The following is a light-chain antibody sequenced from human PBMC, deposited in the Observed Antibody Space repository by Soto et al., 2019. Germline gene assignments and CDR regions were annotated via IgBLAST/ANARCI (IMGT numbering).Light chain of an antibody. Sequence: SALTQPASVSGSPGQSITISCTGTSSDVGGYNYVSWYQQHPGKAPKLMIYEVSNRPSGVSNRFSGSKSGNTASPTISGLQAEDEADYYCSSYTSSSTRVFGGGTKLTVL. CDR3: SSYTSSSTRV. J-gene: IGLJ3*02. CDR1: SSDVGGYNY. V-gene: IGLV2-14*01. CDR2: EVS.